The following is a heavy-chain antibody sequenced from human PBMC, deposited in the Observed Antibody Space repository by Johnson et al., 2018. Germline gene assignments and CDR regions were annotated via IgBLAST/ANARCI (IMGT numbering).Heavy chain of an antibody. V-gene: IGHV3-33*01. CDR2: IWSDGSKK. CDR3: GRDRGDCSGGSCWGYFQH. CDR1: GFTFSSHG. J-gene: IGHJ1*01. Sequence: QVQLVQSGGGVVQPGRSLRLSCAASGFTFSSHGMHWVRQAPGKGLEWVAVIWSDGSKKYYADSVKGRFTVSRDNSKNTLYLKMNSRRAEDTAIYYCGRDRGDCSGGSCWGYFQHWGQGTLVTVSS. D-gene: IGHD2-15*01.